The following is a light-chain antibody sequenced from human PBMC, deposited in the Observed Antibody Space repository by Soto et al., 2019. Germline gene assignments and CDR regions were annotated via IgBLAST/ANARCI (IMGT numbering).Light chain of an antibody. CDR1: QGISSH. CDR3: QQFSGYTLT. Sequence: DLQLAQSPSFLSESVGDRFTITGRASQGISSHLAWYQQRPGKAPVLLIYGASNLQSGVPSRFSGSGSGTALTLTISSIQNEDFATYYCQQFSGYTLTFGQGTRLEIK. V-gene: IGKV1-9*01. J-gene: IGKJ5*01. CDR2: GAS.